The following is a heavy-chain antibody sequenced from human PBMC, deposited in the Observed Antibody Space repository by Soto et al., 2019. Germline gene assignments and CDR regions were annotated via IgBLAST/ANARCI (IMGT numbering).Heavy chain of an antibody. CDR3: AKVPLFGVVSRSYGMDV. Sequence: EVQLLESGGGLVQPGGSLRLSCAASGFTFSSYAMNWVRQAPGKGLEWVSAISGSGVSTYYADSVKGRFTISRDNSKNTLYLQMNSLRAEDTAVYYCAKVPLFGVVSRSYGMDVWGQGTTVTVSS. CDR1: GFTFSSYA. D-gene: IGHD3-3*01. J-gene: IGHJ6*02. CDR2: ISGSGVST. V-gene: IGHV3-23*01.